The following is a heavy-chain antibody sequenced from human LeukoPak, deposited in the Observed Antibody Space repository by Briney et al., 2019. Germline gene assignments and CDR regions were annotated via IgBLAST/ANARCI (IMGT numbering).Heavy chain of an antibody. D-gene: IGHD3-22*01. CDR2: IYYSGST. CDR3: ASYYYDSSDTDAFDI. J-gene: IGHJ3*02. CDR1: GGSISSYY. Sequence: SETLSLTCTVSGGSISSYYWSWIRQPPGKGLEWIGYIYYSGSTNYSPSLKSRVTISVDTSKNQFSLKLSSVTAADTAVYYCASYYYDSSDTDAFDIWGQGTMVTVSS. V-gene: IGHV4-59*01.